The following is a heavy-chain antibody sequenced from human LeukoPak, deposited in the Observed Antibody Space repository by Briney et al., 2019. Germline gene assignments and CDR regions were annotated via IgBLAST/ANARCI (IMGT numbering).Heavy chain of an antibody. D-gene: IGHD2-2*02. CDR2: IIPIFGTA. V-gene: IGHV1-69*13. CDR1: GGTFSSYA. Sequence: SVKVSCKASGGTFSSYAISWVRQAPGQGLEWMGGIIPIFGTANYAQKFQGRVTITADESTSTAYMELSSLRSEDTAVYYCARSPGPDCSSTSCYSAYWGQGTLVTVSS. J-gene: IGHJ4*02. CDR3: ARSPGPDCSSTSCYSAY.